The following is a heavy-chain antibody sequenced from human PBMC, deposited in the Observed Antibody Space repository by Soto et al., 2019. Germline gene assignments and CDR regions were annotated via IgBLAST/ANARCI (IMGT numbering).Heavy chain of an antibody. CDR1: GFTFSSYA. CDR3: AKYKYSSLSGPDSFDI. Sequence: GGSLRLSCAASGFTFSSYAMSWVRQAPGKGLEWVSAISGSGGSTYYADSVKGRFTISRDNSKNTLYLQMNSLRAEDTAVFYCAKYKYSSLSGPDSFDIWGQGTMVTVSS. CDR2: ISGSGGST. J-gene: IGHJ3*02. V-gene: IGHV3-23*01. D-gene: IGHD6-6*01.